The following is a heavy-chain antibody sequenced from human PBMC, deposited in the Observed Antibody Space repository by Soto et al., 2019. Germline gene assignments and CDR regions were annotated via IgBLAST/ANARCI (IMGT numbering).Heavy chain of an antibody. CDR3: ARGAVTPYYFDY. V-gene: IGHV3-66*01. Sequence: GGSLRLSCAASGFTVSSNYMSWVRQAPGKGLEWVSVIYSGGSTYYADSVKGRFTISRDNSKNTLYLQMNSLRAEDTAVYYCARGAVTPYYFDYWGQGTLVTVSS. D-gene: IGHD5-18*01. CDR1: GFTVSSNY. CDR2: IYSGGST. J-gene: IGHJ4*02.